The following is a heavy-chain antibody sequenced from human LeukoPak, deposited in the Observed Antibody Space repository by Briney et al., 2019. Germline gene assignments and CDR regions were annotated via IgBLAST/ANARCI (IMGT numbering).Heavy chain of an antibody. D-gene: IGHD1-26*01. CDR1: GGSISSYY. V-gene: IGHV4-59*12. CDR2: IYYSGYT. J-gene: IGHJ4*02. Sequence: SETLSLTCTVSGGSISSYYWSWIRQPPGKGLEYIGYIYYSGYTNYNPSLKSRVTISVDTSKNQFSLKLSSVTAADTAVYYCARDKGSYYPFDYWGQGTLVTVSS. CDR3: ARDKGSYYPFDY.